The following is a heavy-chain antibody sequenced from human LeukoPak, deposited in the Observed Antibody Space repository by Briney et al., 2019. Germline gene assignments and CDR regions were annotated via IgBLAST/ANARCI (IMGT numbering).Heavy chain of an antibody. CDR1: GYSISSGYF. Sequence: SETLSLTCTVSGYSISSGYFWGWIRQPPGKGLEWIGSIYHSGSTFYNPSLKSRVTISVDTSKNQFSLKLRSVTAADTAVYYCARDDYGDPVGAYWGQGTLVTVSS. CDR3: ARDDYGDPVGAY. V-gene: IGHV4-38-2*02. CDR2: IYHSGST. J-gene: IGHJ4*02. D-gene: IGHD4/OR15-4a*01.